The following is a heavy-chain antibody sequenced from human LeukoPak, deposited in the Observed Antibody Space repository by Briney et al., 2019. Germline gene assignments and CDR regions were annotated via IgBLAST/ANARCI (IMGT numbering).Heavy chain of an antibody. V-gene: IGHV1-2*02. CDR3: ARDPLFPYYFDY. Sequence: VASVKVSCKASGYTFTSYGISWVRQAPGQGLEWMGWINPNSGGTNYAQKFQGRVTMTRDTSISTAYMELSRLRSDDTAVYYCARDPLFPYYFDYWGQGTLVTVSS. CDR1: GYTFTSYG. CDR2: INPNSGGT. D-gene: IGHD3-3*01. J-gene: IGHJ4*02.